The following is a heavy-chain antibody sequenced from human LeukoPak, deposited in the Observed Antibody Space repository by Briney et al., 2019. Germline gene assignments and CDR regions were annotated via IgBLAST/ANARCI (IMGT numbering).Heavy chain of an antibody. D-gene: IGHD3-9*01. V-gene: IGHV3-21*05. CDR2: ISSSSSPI. CDR3: ARDSGLTGSTFDY. Sequence: GGSLRLSCAASGFTFSSYTMNWVRQAPGKGLEWVSYISSSSSPIYYADSVKGRFTISRDNAKNSLYLQMNSLRAEDTAVYYCARDSGLTGSTFDYWGQGTLVTVSS. J-gene: IGHJ4*02. CDR1: GFTFSSYT.